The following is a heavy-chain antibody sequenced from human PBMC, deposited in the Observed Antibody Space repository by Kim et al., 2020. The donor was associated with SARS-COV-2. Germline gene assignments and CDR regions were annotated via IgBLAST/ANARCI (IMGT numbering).Heavy chain of an antibody. Sequence: SETLSLTCTVSGYSISSGYYWGWIRQPPGKGLAWTGSIYHSGSTYYNPSLKSRVTISVDTSKNQFSLKLSSVTAADTAVYYCARGGDYGDYEINWGQGTLVTVSS. CDR2: IYHSGST. CDR1: GYSISSGYY. J-gene: IGHJ4*02. V-gene: IGHV4-38-2*02. D-gene: IGHD4-17*01. CDR3: ARGGDYGDYEIN.